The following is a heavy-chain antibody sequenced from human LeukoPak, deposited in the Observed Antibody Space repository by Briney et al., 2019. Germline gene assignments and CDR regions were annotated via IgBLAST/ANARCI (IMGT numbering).Heavy chain of an antibody. Sequence: PSETLSLTCTVSGGSISSSSYYWGWIRQPPGKGLEWIGSIYYSGSTYYNPSLKSRVTISVDKSKNQFALKPSSVTAAGTAVYFCARENWGGFDYWGQGALVSVSS. J-gene: IGHJ4*02. D-gene: IGHD7-27*01. CDR3: ARENWGGFDY. CDR2: IYYSGST. CDR1: GGSISSSSYY. V-gene: IGHV4-39*06.